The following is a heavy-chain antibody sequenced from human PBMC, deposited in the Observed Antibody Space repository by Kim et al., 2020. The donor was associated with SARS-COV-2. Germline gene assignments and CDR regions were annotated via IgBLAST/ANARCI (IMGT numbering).Heavy chain of an antibody. CDR3: TLEGDYYGMAV. D-gene: IGHD1-1*01. CDR2: IRSKVNNYAT. CDR1: GFTFSGSA. J-gene: IGHJ6*02. V-gene: IGHV3-73*01. Sequence: GGSLRLSCAASGFTFSGSAMHWVRQASGKGLEWIGRIRSKVNNYATTYAVSMKGRFTISRDDSKKTTYLQMNSLRTEGMAMYYCTLEGDYYGMAVWGQGSTVTVSS.